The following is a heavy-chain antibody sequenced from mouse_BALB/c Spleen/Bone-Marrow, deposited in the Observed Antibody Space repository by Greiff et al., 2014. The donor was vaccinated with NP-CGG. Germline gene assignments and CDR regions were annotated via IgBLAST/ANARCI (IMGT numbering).Heavy chain of an antibody. V-gene: IGHV1-15*01. CDR3: TREGIYFGYDVPMDY. CDR2: IDPETGGT. D-gene: IGHD2-2*01. J-gene: IGHJ4*01. Sequence: VQLQQSGAELVRPGASVTLSCEASGYKFTDYEMHWVKQTPVHGLGWIGSIDPETGGTAYNQNFKGKATLTADRSSTTAYMELRSLTSEDSAVYYCTREGIYFGYDVPMDYWGQGTSVTVSS. CDR1: GYKFTDYE.